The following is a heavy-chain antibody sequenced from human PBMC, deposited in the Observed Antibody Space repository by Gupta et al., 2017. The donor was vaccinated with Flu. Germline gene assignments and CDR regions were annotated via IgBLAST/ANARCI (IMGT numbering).Heavy chain of an antibody. CDR1: GYIFTDYY. V-gene: IGHV1-2*06. CDR3: TRVYGGCSSTTCYSFDY. Sequence: QVQLVQSGAEVKKPGASVKVSCKASGYIFTDYYIYWVRQAPGLGLEWMGRINLNNGDTDYAPKFQGRVTMTTDTSLSTAYIALSRLRSDDTAVYYCTRVYGGCSSTTCYSFDYWGQGTLVTVSS. D-gene: IGHD2-2*01. J-gene: IGHJ4*02. CDR2: INLNNGDT.